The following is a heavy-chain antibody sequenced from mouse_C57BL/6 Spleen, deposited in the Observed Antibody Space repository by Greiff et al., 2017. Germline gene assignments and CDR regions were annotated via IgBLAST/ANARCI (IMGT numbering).Heavy chain of an antibody. J-gene: IGHJ2*01. CDR3: ARDDQLRYYFDY. V-gene: IGHV5-4*01. Sequence: EVQLQESGGGLVKPGGSLKLSCAASGFTFSSYAMSWVRQTPEKRLEWVATISDGGSYTYYPDNVKGRFTISRDNAKNNLYLQMSHLKSEDTAMYYCARDDQLRYYFDYWGKGTTLTVSS. CDR2: ISDGGSYT. CDR1: GFTFSSYA. D-gene: IGHD3-2*02.